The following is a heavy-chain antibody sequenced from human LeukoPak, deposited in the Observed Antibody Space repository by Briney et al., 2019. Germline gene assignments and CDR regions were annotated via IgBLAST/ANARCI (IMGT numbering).Heavy chain of an antibody. CDR2: IYYSGST. J-gene: IGHJ4*02. CDR3: ARVSRGWLQYDYFDY. CDR1: GGSISSYY. Sequence: TSETLSLTCTVSGGSISSYYWSWIRQPPGKGLEWIGYIYYSGSTNYNPSLKSRVTISVDTSKNQFSLKLSSVTAADTAVYYCARVSRGWLQYDYFDYWGQGTLVTVSS. D-gene: IGHD5-24*01. V-gene: IGHV4-59*01.